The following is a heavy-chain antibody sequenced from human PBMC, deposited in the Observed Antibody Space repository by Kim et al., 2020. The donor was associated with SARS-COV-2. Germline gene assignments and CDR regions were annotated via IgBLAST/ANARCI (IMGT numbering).Heavy chain of an antibody. CDR1: GGSISSYY. CDR3: ARVSEEYCGGDCYFAQAYFDY. CDR2: IYYSGST. D-gene: IGHD2-21*02. Sequence: SETLSLTCTVSGGSISSYYWSWIRQPPGKGLEWIGYIYYSGSTNYNPSLKSRVTISVDTSKNQFSLKLSSVTAADTAVYYCARVSEEYCGGDCYFAQAYFDYWGQGTLVTVSS. J-gene: IGHJ4*02. V-gene: IGHV4-59*13.